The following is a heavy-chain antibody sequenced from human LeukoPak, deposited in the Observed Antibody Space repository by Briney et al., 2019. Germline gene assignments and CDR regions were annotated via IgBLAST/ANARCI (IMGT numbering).Heavy chain of an antibody. CDR3: ARYVSSGLDY. D-gene: IGHD5-12*01. CDR2: ISYSGST. V-gene: IGHV4-59*01. Sequence: SETLSLTCTVSGGSISSYYWSWIRQPPGKGQEWIGYISYSGSTKYNPSLKSRLTISVDTSKNQLSLRLNSVTAADTAVYYCARYVSSGLDYWGQGALVTVSS. J-gene: IGHJ4*02. CDR1: GGSISSYY.